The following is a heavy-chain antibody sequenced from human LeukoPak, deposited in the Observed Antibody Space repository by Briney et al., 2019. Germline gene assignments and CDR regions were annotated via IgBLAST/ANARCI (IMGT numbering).Heavy chain of an antibody. D-gene: IGHD5-24*01. CDR2: ISGSGGST. Sequence: GGSLRLSCAASGFIFSAYNMNWVRQAPGKGLEWVSAISGSGGSTYYADSVKGRFSISRDNSKNTLYLQMNSLRAEDTAVYYCASASWLHIDYWGQGTLVTVSS. V-gene: IGHV3-23*01. J-gene: IGHJ4*02. CDR1: GFIFSAYN. CDR3: ASASWLHIDY.